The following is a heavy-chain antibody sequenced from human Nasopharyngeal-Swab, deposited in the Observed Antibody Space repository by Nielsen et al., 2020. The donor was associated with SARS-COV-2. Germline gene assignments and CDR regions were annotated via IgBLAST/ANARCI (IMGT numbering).Heavy chain of an antibody. CDR3: ARAYDYVWGSYRYKLDAFDI. J-gene: IGHJ3*02. V-gene: IGHV4-59*13. D-gene: IGHD3-16*02. Sequence: SETLSLTCTVSGGSIGSYYWSWIRQPPGKGLEWIGSIYYSGSTNYNPYLKSRVTISVDTSKNQVSLKLISVTGADTAVYYCARAYDYVWGSYRYKLDAFDIWGQGTMVTVSS. CDR1: GGSIGSYY. CDR2: IYYSGST.